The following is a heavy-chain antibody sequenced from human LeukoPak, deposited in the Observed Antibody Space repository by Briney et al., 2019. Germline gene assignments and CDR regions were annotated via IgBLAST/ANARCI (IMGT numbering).Heavy chain of an antibody. CDR3: AVNWNYQSAGDY. V-gene: IGHV1-18*01. J-gene: IGHJ4*02. D-gene: IGHD1-7*01. CDR2: ISAYNGNT. Sequence: ASVKVSCKASGYTFTSYGISWVRQAPGQGLEWMGRISAYNGNTNYAQKLQGRVTMTTDTSTSTAYMELRSLRSDDTAVYYCAVNWNYQSAGDYWGQGTLVTVSS. CDR1: GYTFTSYG.